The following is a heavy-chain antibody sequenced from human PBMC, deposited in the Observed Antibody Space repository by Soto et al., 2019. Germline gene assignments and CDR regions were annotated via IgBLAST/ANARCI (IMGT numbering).Heavy chain of an antibody. J-gene: IGHJ4*02. CDR2: ISGGGGST. V-gene: IGHV3-23*01. CDR3: AKIPPGYSYGYFYFDY. D-gene: IGHD5-18*01. CDR1: GFTFSSYA. Sequence: GGSLRLSCAASGFTFSSYAMSWVRQAPGKGLEWVSAISGGGGSTYYADSVKGRFTISRDNSKNTLYLQMNSLRAEDTAVYYCAKIPPGYSYGYFYFDYWGQGTLVTVSS.